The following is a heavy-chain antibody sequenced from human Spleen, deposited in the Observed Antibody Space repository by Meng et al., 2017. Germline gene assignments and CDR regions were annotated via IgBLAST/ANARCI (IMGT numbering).Heavy chain of an antibody. J-gene: IGHJ4*02. D-gene: IGHD3-10*01. V-gene: IGHV1-2*02. CDR3: AREVTATKEMVRGTFSY. CDR2: INPNSGGT. CDR1: GYTFTGYY. Sequence: ASVKVSCKASGYTFTGYYMHWVRQAPGQGLEWMGWINPNSGGTNYAQKFQGRVTMTRDTSISTAYMELGRLRSDDTAVDYCAREVTATKEMVRGTFSYWGQGTLVTVSS.